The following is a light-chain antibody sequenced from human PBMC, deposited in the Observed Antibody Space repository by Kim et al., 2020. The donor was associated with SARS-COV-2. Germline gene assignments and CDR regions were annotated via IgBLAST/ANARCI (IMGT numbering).Light chain of an antibody. CDR1: SSDVGGYHY. J-gene: IGLJ1*01. Sequence: QSALTQPASVSGSPGQSTTISCTGTSSDVGGYHYVSWYQQHPGKAPKLMIYYVSNRPSGVSNRFSGSKSGNTASLTISGLQAEDEAEYYCSSYTSSITRVFGTGTKVTVL. CDR3: SSYTSSITRV. V-gene: IGLV2-14*03. CDR2: YVS.